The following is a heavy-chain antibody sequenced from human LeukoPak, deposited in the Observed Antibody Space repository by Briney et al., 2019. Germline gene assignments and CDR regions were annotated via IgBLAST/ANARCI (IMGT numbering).Heavy chain of an antibody. D-gene: IGHD6-25*01. CDR2: IYYSGST. Sequence: SETLSLTCTVSGGSISSSSYYWGWIRQPPGKGLEWIGSIYYSGSTYYNPSLKSRVTISVDTSKNHFSLKLSSVTAADTAIYYCARLDKGIKAAHFDYWGQGTLVTVSS. CDR3: ARLDKGIKAAHFDY. V-gene: IGHV4-39*02. CDR1: GGSISSSSYY. J-gene: IGHJ4*02.